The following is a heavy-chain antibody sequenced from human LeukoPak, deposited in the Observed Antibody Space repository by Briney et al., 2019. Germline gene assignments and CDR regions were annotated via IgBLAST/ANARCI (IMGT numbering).Heavy chain of an antibody. CDR1: GFTFSSYS. D-gene: IGHD6-13*01. CDR2: ISSSSSCI. CDR3: ARGLGQQLVLAFDI. V-gene: IGHV3-21*01. J-gene: IGHJ3*02. Sequence: GGSLRLSCAASGFTFSSYSMNWVRQAPGKGLEWVSSISSSSSCIYYADSVKGRFTISRDNAKNSLYLQMNSLRAEDTAVYYCARGLGQQLVLAFDIWGQGTMVTVSS.